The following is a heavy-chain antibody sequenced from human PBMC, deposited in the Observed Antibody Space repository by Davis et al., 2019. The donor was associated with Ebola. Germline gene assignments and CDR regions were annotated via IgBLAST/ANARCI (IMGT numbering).Heavy chain of an antibody. CDR2: INSDGSST. CDR3: ARDGYYDSSGLDY. D-gene: IGHD3-22*01. Sequence: GESLKISCAASGFTFSSYWMHWVRHAPGKGLVWVSRINSDGSSTSYADSVKGRFTISRDNAKNTLYLQMNSLRAEDTAVYYCARDGYYDSSGLDYWGQGTLVTVSS. CDR1: GFTFSSYW. J-gene: IGHJ4*02. V-gene: IGHV3-74*01.